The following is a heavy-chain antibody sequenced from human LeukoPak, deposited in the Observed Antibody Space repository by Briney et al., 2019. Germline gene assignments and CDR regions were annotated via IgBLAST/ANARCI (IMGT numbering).Heavy chain of an antibody. CDR1: GFTFSTFW. Sequence: GGSLRLSCATSGFTFSTFWMHWVRQAPGKGLVWVSRINHDGSSTNYADSVKGRFTISRDNSKNTLYLQMNSLRAEDTAVFYCAKDRDDYVWGSYLGAFDIWGQGTMVTVSS. CDR2: INHDGSST. CDR3: AKDRDDYVWGSYLGAFDI. J-gene: IGHJ3*02. V-gene: IGHV3-74*01. D-gene: IGHD3-16*01.